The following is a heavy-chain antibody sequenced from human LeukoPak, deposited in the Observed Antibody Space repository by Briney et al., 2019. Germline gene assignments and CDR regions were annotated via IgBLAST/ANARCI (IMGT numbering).Heavy chain of an antibody. CDR3: ARQGIAVAGPFDY. CDR2: IYYSGST. J-gene: IGHJ4*02. D-gene: IGHD6-19*01. CDR1: GGSISSSSYY. V-gene: IGHV4-39*01. Sequence: SETLSLTCTVSGGSISSSSYYWGWIRQPPGKGLEWIGSIYYSGSTYYNPPLKSRVTISVDTSKNQFSLKLSSVTAADTAVYYCARQGIAVAGPFDYWGQGTLVTVSS.